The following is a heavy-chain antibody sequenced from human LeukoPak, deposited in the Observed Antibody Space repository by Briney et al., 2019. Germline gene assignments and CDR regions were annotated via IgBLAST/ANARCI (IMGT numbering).Heavy chain of an antibody. V-gene: IGHV3-11*05. J-gene: IGHJ3*01. CDR1: GFSFSDYY. D-gene: IGHD3-9*01. CDR3: ARGPGRVAVPATGSFDL. CDR2: ISGSSSDT. Sequence: PGGSLRLSCAVSGFSFSDYYMSWIRQAPGKGLEWVSYISGSSSDTNYADSVKGRFTISRDDAKKSLYLQMNSLRADDTALYYCARGPGRVAVPATGSFDLWGQGTMVTVS.